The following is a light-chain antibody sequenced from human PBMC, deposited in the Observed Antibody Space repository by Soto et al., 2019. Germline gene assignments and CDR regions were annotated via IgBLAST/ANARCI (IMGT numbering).Light chain of an antibody. CDR2: DVS. CDR3: CSYAGSYTHV. Sequence: QSALTQPRSVSGSPGQSVTISCTGTSSDVGGYNYVSWYQQHPGKAPKLMIYDVSKRPSGVPDRFSGSKSGNTASLTISGLKAEDEADYYGCSYAGSYTHVFGPGTKLTVL. V-gene: IGLV2-11*01. CDR1: SSDVGGYNY. J-gene: IGLJ1*01.